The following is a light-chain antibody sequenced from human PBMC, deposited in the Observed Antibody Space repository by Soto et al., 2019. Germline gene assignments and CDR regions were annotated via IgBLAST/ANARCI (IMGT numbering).Light chain of an antibody. J-gene: IGKJ4*01. CDR2: AAS. Sequence: DIQMTQSPSSLSASVGERVTITCRASQGISSYLNWYQQKPGKAPKLLIYAASSLQSGVPSRFSGSGSGTDFTLSISSLQPEDFATYYGHQNYIIPRSFGGGTKVEIK. CDR1: QGISSY. CDR3: HQNYIIPRS. V-gene: IGKV1-39*01.